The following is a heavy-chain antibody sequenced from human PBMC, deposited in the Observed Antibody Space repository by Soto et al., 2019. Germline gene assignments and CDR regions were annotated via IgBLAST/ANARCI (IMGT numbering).Heavy chain of an antibody. CDR2: IYHSGST. J-gene: IGHJ5*02. D-gene: IGHD2-8*01. CDR1: GGSISSGGYS. CDR3: AICWMYAPRFDP. V-gene: IGHV4-30-2*01. Sequence: QLQLQESGSGLVKPSQTLSLTCAVSGGSISSGGYSWSWIRQPPGKGLEWIGYIYHSGSTYYNPYLKSRVTISVDRSKNRFSRQLSSVTAADTAVYYCAICWMYAPRFDPWGQGPLVTVSS.